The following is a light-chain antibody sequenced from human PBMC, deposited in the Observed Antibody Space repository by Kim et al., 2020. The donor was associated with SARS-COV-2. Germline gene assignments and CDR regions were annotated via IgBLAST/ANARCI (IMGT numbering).Light chain of an antibody. CDR2: DVT. CDR1: SSDVGGYNS. J-gene: IGLJ3*02. CDR3: NSYTSSNTWV. V-gene: IGLV2-14*01. Sequence: QSALTQPASMSGSPGQSITISCTGTSSDVGGYNSVSWYQQHPGKAPKLMIYDVTKRPSGVSDRFSGSKSGNTASLTISGLQAEDEADYYCNSYTSSNTWVFGGGTQLTVL.